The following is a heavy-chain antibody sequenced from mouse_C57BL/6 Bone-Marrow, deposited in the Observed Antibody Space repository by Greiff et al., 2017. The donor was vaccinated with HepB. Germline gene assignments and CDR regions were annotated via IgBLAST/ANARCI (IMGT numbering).Heavy chain of an antibody. Sequence: VQLQESGAELVKPGASVKISCKASGYAFSSYWMNWVKQRPGKGLEWIGQIYPGDGDTNYNGKFKGKATLTADKSSSTAYMQLSSLTSEDSAVYFCAIYDGYYWWYFDVWGTGTTVTVSS. J-gene: IGHJ1*03. CDR2: IYPGDGDT. V-gene: IGHV1-80*01. D-gene: IGHD2-3*01. CDR3: AIYDGYYWWYFDV. CDR1: GYAFSSYW.